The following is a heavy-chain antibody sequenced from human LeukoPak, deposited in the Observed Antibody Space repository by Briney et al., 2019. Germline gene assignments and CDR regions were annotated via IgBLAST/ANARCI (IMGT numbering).Heavy chain of an antibody. D-gene: IGHD1-26*01. CDR3: TKGYGNVVGWFDP. CDR2: VSNGGKS. V-gene: IGHV4-59*01. J-gene: IGHJ5*02. Sequence: SETLSLTCTVSGGSIINYYWTWVRQPPGEGLEWIGYVSNGGKSNYNPSLRSRVTLSVDTFKNQISLQLRFVTTADTAVYYCTKGYGNVVGWFDPWGQGTLVTVSS. CDR1: GGSIINYY.